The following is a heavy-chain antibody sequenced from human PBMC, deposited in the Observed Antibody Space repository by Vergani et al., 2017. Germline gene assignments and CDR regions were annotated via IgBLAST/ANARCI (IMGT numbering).Heavy chain of an antibody. CDR2: IYSGGST. CDR3: ATRYDILTDERNYYCYYFMDV. Sequence: EVQLVESGGGLVQPGGSLRLSCAASGFTVSSNYMSWVRQAPGKGLEWVSVIYSGGSTYYADSVKGRFTISRDNSKNTLYLQMNSLRAEDTAVYYCATRYDILTDERNYYCYYFMDVGRRGTAVTVSS. V-gene: IGHV3-66*02. J-gene: IGHJ6*03. CDR1: GFTVSSNY. D-gene: IGHD3-9*01.